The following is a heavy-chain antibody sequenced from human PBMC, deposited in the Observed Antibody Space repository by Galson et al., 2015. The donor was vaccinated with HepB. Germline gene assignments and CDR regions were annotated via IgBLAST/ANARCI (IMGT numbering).Heavy chain of an antibody. J-gene: IGHJ4*02. CDR3: ASGFTYGVSLIAASGPPFDY. Sequence: TLSLTCTVSGSPISSESYYWSWVRQHPVKGLEWIGYISYSGSTNYNPALKSRVTIVADKSKNQFSLKLSSVTAADTAVYYCASGFTYGVSLIAASGPPFDYWGQGTLVTVSS. V-gene: IGHV4-31*03. CDR2: ISYSGST. CDR1: GSPISSESYY. D-gene: IGHD6-13*01.